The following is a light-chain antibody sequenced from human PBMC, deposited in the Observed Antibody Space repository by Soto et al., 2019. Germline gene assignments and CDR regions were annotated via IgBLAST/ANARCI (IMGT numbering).Light chain of an antibody. J-gene: IGKJ5*01. Sequence: PGERATLACRASQPIPTTYLAWYQQRPGQPPRLLIYGISTRATGIPDRFSGSGSGTEFTLTISSLQSEDFAVYYCQQYTQWPITFGQGTRL. V-gene: IGKV3D-15*01. CDR2: GIS. CDR3: QQYTQWPIT. CDR1: QPIPTTY.